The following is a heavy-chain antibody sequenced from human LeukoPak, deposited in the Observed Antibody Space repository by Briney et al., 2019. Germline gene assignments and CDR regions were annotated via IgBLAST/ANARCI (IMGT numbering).Heavy chain of an antibody. Sequence: ASVTVSCKASGYTFTSYFIHWVRQAPGQGLEWMGIINPSGGSTSYAQKFQGRVTVTRDTYTSTVYMELSSLRSEDTAVYYCARVSGSKEGAAFDYWGHGTLVTVSS. J-gene: IGHJ4*01. CDR2: INPSGGST. CDR3: ARVSGSKEGAAFDY. V-gene: IGHV1-46*01. CDR1: GYTFTSYF.